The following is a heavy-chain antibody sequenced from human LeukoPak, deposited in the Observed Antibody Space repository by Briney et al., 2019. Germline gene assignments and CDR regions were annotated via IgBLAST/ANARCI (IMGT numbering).Heavy chain of an antibody. V-gene: IGHV3-11*01. Sequence: PGGSLRLSCAASAFSFSTYYMGWIRQAPGKGLEWVSYISSGAGTSIYYADSVRGRFFISRDNDKNSLYLQMNSLGAEDTAIYYCYASAVVASGYWGQGTLVTVSS. CDR2: ISSGAGTSI. D-gene: IGHD6-19*01. CDR3: YASAVVASGY. CDR1: AFSFSTYY. J-gene: IGHJ4*02.